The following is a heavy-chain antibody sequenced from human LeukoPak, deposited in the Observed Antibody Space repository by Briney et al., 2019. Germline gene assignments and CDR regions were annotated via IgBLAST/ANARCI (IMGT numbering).Heavy chain of an antibody. CDR2: INPNSGGT. Sequence: ASVKVSCKASGYTFTGYYMHWVRQAPGQGLEWMGRINPNSGGTNYAQKFQGRVTMTRDTSISTAYMELSRLRSDDTAVYYCARDFSGSMVRGVITHYFDYWGQGTLVTVSS. CDR3: ARDFSGSMVRGVITHYFDY. V-gene: IGHV1-2*06. CDR1: GYTFTGYY. J-gene: IGHJ4*02. D-gene: IGHD3-10*01.